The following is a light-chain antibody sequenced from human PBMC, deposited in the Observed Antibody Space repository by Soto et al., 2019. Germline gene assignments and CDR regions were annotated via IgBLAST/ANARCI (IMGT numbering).Light chain of an antibody. V-gene: IGKV3-11*01. CDR1: QSVSSY. Sequence: EVVLTQSPATLSLSPGERATLSCRASQSVSSYLAWYQQIPGQALRFLIYDASNRATGVPARFSGTGSGTYFTLTINNLEPEDFAVYYCQVRTNWSIAFGRGTRLEI. CDR3: QVRTNWSIA. CDR2: DAS. J-gene: IGKJ5*01.